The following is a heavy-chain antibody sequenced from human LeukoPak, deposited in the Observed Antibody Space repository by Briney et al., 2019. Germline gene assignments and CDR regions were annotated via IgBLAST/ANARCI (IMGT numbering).Heavy chain of an antibody. CDR1: GFTFSDYS. V-gene: IGHV3-21*01. CDR3: AGDRSNSRDLDN. D-gene: IGHD4-11*01. CDR2: IGSSTTSHI. J-gene: IGHJ4*02. Sequence: GGSLRLSCAASGFTFSDYSMNWVRQAPGKGLEWLSCIGSSTTSHIYYADSVKGRFTISRDNAKDSLYLQMNGLRPEDTAVYYCAGDRSNSRDLDNWGQGTLVTVSS.